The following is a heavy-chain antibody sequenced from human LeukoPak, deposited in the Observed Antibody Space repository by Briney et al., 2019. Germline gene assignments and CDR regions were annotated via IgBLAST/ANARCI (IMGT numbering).Heavy chain of an antibody. J-gene: IGHJ6*03. D-gene: IGHD5-18*01. Sequence: ASVKVSCKTSGGTFSSYAISWVRQAPGQGLEWMGGIIPIFGTANYAQKFQGRVTITADKSTSTAYMELSSLRSEDTAVYYCARAPRGGYSYGYYYYYYMDVWGKGTTVTVSS. V-gene: IGHV1-69*06. CDR1: GGTFSSYA. CDR2: IIPIFGTA. CDR3: ARAPRGGYSYGYYYYYYMDV.